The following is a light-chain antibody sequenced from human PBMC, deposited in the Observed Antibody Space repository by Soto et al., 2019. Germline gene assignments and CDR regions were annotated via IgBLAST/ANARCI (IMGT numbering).Light chain of an antibody. CDR1: QDISSA. Sequence: AIQLTQSPSSLSASVGDRVTITCRASQDISSALAWYQQIVGEAPKLLIYDASSLQRGVPSRFSGSGSGTDVTLTISGLQPEDSATYHCQQFNSYPYTFGQGTKLEIK. J-gene: IGKJ2*01. CDR3: QQFNSYPYT. CDR2: DAS. V-gene: IGKV1-13*02.